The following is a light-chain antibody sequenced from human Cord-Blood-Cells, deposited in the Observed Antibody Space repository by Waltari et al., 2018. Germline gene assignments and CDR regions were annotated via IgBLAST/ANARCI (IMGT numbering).Light chain of an antibody. Sequence: DIQMTQSPSSLSASVGDRVTITCRASQSISSYLNWYQKKRGKAPKLLVYAASSLQSGVPSRFSGSGSGTDFTLTISSLQPADFATYYCQQSYSTPRTCGQGTKLEIK. CDR2: AAS. CDR3: QQSYSTPRT. CDR1: QSISSY. J-gene: IGKJ2*01. V-gene: IGKV1-39*01.